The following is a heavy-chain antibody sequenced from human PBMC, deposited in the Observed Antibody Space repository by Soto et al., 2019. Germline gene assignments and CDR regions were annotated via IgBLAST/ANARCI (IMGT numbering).Heavy chain of an antibody. V-gene: IGHV1-18*01. Sequence: ASVKVSCKASGYTFTSYGISWVRQAPGQGLEWMGWISAYNGNTNYAQKLQGRVTMTTDTSTSTAYMELRSLRSDDTAVYYCARLAPYYDFWSGYYYYMDVWGKGTTVTVSS. CDR2: ISAYNGNT. CDR1: GYTFTSYG. CDR3: ARLAPYYDFWSGYYYYMDV. J-gene: IGHJ6*03. D-gene: IGHD3-3*01.